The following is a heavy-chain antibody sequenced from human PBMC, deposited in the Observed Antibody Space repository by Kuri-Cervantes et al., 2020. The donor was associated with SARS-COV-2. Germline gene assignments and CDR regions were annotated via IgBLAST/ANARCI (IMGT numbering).Heavy chain of an antibody. V-gene: IGHV4-30-2*01. Sequence: SETLSLTCAVSGGSISSGGYSWSWIRQPPGKGLEWIGYIYHSGSTYYNPSLKSRVTISVDRSKNQFSLKLSSVTAADTAVYYCARDPRHYCSSTSCYSYYGMDVWGQGTTVTVSS. J-gene: IGHJ6*02. CDR3: ARDPRHYCSSTSCYSYYGMDV. CDR1: GGSISSGGYS. CDR2: IYHSGST. D-gene: IGHD2-2*02.